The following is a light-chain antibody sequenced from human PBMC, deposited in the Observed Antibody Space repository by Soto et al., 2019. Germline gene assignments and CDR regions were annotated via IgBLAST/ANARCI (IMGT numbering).Light chain of an antibody. CDR3: AAWDDSLSAFYV. CDR1: SSNIGSNY. V-gene: IGLV1-47*01. CDR2: RNN. Sequence: QSVLTQPPSASGTPGQRVTISCSGSSSNIGSNYVYWYQQLPGTAPKLLIYRNNQRPSGVPDRFSGSKSGTSASLAISGLRSEDEADYCCAAWDDSLSAFYVFGTGTKLTVL. J-gene: IGLJ1*01.